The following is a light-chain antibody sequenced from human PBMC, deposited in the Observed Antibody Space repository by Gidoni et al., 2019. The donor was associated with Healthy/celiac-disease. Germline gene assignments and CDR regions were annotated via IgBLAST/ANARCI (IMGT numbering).Light chain of an antibody. J-gene: IGKJ5*01. CDR3: QQRSNWPPSIT. V-gene: IGKV3-11*01. CDR1: QGVSSY. Sequence: IVLTQSPATLPLSPGERATLSCRASQGVSSYLAWYQQKPGQAPRLLIYDASNRATGVPARFSGSGSGTDFTLTISSLEPEDFAVYYCQQRSNWPPSITFGQGTRLEIK. CDR2: DAS.